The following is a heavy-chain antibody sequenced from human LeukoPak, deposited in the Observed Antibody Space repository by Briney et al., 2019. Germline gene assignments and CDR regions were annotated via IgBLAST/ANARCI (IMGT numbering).Heavy chain of an antibody. Sequence: SETLSLTCTVSGGSISSGSYYWSWIRRPAGKGLEWIGRIYTSGSTNYNPSLKSRVTISVDTSKNQFSLKLSSVTAADTAVYYCARDANYDFWSGAFDYWGQGTLVTVSS. J-gene: IGHJ4*02. CDR2: IYTSGST. CDR3: ARDANYDFWSGAFDY. D-gene: IGHD3-3*01. CDR1: GGSISSGSYY. V-gene: IGHV4-61*02.